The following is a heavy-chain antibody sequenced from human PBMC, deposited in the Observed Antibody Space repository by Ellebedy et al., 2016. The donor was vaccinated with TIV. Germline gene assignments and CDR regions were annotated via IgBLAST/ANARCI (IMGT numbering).Heavy chain of an antibody. D-gene: IGHD3-10*01. J-gene: IGHJ3*02. V-gene: IGHV1-8*02. CDR2: MNPNSGNT. CDR3: ARGPTKGNAFDI. CDR1: GGTFSSYD. Sequence: ASVKVSXXASGGTFSSYDINWVRQATGQGLEWMGWMNPNSGNTGYAQKFQGRVTMTRNTSISTAYMELSSLRSEDTAVYYCARGPTKGNAFDIWGQGTMVTVSS.